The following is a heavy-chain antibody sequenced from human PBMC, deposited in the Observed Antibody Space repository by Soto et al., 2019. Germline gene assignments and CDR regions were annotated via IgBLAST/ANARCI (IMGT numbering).Heavy chain of an antibody. CDR1: GGSISSGGYY. CDR2: IYYSGST. V-gene: IGHV4-31*03. J-gene: IGHJ3*02. Sequence: SETLSLTCTVSGGSISSGGYYWSWIRQHPGKGLEWIGYIYYSGSTYYNPSLKSRVTISVDTSKNQFSLKLSSVTAADTAVYYCARGLRLGETDAFDIWGQGTMVT. CDR3: ARGLRLGETDAFDI. D-gene: IGHD3-16*01.